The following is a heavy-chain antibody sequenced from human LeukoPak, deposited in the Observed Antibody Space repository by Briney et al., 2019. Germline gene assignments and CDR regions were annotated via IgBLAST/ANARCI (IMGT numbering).Heavy chain of an antibody. CDR1: GYTFTGYY. V-gene: IGHV1-2*02. J-gene: IGHJ6*03. Sequence: GASVKVSCKASGYTFTGYYMHWVRQAPGQGREWMGWINPNSGGTNYAQKFQGRVTMTRDTSISTAYMELSRLRSDDTAVYYCARDRAQGAAYYMDVWGKGTTVTISS. CDR3: ARDRAQGAAYYMDV. CDR2: INPNSGGT. D-gene: IGHD1-26*01.